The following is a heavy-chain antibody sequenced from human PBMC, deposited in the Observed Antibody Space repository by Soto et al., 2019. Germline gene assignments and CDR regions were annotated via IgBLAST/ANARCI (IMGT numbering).Heavy chain of an antibody. CDR2: ISSSSSYI. V-gene: IGHV3-21*01. J-gene: IGHJ3*02. CDR1: GFTFSSYS. CDR3: ARLSRDDAFDI. Sequence: EVQLVESGGGLVKPGGSLRLSCAASGFTFSSYSMNWVRQAPGKGLEWVSSISSSSSYIYYADSVKGRFTISRDNAKNSLYLQMNSLRAEDTSVYYCARLSRDDAFDIWGQGTMVTVSS.